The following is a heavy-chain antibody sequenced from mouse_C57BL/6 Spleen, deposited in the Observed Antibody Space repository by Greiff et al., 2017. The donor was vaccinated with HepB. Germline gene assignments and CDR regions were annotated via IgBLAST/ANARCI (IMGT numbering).Heavy chain of an antibody. CDR2: ISYDGSN. CDR1: GYSITSGYY. Sequence: EVKLVESGPGLVKPSQSLSLTCSVTGYSITSGYYWNWIRQFPGNKLEWMGYISYDGSNNYNPSLKNRISITRDTSKNQFFLKLNSVTTEDTATYYCARRFYWYFDVWGTGTTVTVSS. CDR3: ARRFYWYFDV. V-gene: IGHV3-6*01. J-gene: IGHJ1*03.